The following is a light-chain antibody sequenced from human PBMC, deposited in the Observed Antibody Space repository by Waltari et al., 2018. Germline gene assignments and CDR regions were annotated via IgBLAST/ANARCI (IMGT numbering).Light chain of an antibody. J-gene: IGLJ2*01. CDR3: SSYTSSSTSGV. CDR1: RRDVGGYNY. CDR2: DVS. V-gene: IGLV2-14*03. Sequence: QSALTQPASVSGSPGQSITISCTGTRRDVGGYNYVSWYQQHPGKAPKLMIYDVSNRPSGVSNRFSGSKSGNTASLTISGLQAEDEADYYCSSYTSSSTSGVFGGGTKLTVL.